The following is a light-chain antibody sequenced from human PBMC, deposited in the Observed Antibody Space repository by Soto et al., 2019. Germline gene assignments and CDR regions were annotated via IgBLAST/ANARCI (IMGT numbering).Light chain of an antibody. Sequence: EIVFTQSPGTLSSSPGARATLSCRASQSVTSNYLAWYQQKRGQARRLLIWGASIRATGLPDRFSGGGSGTDLTLTINSLEPEDFEVYYCQQRNYWPITFGQGTRLEIK. CDR2: GAS. CDR1: QSVTSNY. J-gene: IGKJ5*01. CDR3: QQRNYWPIT. V-gene: IGKV3D-20*02.